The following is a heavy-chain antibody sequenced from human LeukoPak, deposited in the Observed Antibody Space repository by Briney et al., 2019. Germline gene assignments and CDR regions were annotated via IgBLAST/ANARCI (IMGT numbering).Heavy chain of an antibody. J-gene: IGHJ6*02. D-gene: IGHD2-2*01. V-gene: IGHV3-11*01. CDR3: AKEGAREYCSSTSCSLYYYYYGMDV. Sequence: GGSLRLSCAASGFTFSDYYMSWIRQAPGKGLEWVSYISSSGSTIYYADSVKGRFTISRDNAKNSLYLQMNSLRAEDTAVYYCAKEGAREYCSSTSCSLYYYYYGMDVWGQGTTVTVSS. CDR1: GFTFSDYY. CDR2: ISSSGSTI.